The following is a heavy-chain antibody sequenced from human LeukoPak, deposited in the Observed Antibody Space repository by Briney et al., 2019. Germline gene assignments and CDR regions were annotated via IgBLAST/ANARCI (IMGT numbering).Heavy chain of an antibody. Sequence: SETLSLTCTGSGASISSYYWSWIRQPAGKGLEWIGRIYTSGSTNYNPSLKSRVTRSVDRSKNQFSLKLSSVTAADTAVYYCARWTTCGGDCHILGYWGQRILVTISS. J-gene: IGHJ4*02. V-gene: IGHV4-4*07. CDR1: GASISSYY. D-gene: IGHD2-21*02. CDR2: IYTSGST. CDR3: ARWTTCGGDCHILGY.